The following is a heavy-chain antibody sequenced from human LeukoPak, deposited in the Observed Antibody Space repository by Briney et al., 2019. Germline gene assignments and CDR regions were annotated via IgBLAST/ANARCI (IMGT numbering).Heavy chain of an antibody. D-gene: IGHD3-9*01. CDR2: IYYTGST. CDR3: ATLTGYSSESWFDP. CDR1: GGSISSYY. V-gene: IGHV4-59*01. Sequence: SEALSLTCTVSGGSISSYYWSWIRQPPGKGLEWIGYIYYTGSTNYNPSLKSRVTISIDTSKNQFSLKLSSVTAADTAVYYCATLTGYSSESWFDPWGQGILVTVSS. J-gene: IGHJ5*02.